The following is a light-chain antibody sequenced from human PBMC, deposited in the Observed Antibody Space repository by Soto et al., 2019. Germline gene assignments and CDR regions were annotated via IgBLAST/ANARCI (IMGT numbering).Light chain of an antibody. J-gene: IGLJ3*02. CDR3: SSYTTTTTVV. CDR2: EVS. CDR1: SSDVGGYNY. V-gene: IGLV2-14*01. Sequence: QSALTQPHSVSGSPGQSVTISCTGTSSDVGGYNYVSWYQQHPGKAPKLVIYEVSNRPSGVSYRFSGSKSVNTASLTISGLLAEDEADYYCSSYTTTTTVVFGGGTKLTVL.